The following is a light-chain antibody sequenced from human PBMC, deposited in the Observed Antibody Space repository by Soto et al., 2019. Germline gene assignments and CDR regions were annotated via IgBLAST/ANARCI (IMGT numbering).Light chain of an antibody. CDR1: ENFLYNSNNKNY. V-gene: IGKV4-1*01. CDR3: QQYYGTPWT. J-gene: IGKJ1*01. CDR2: WAS. Sequence: DIVMTQSPDTLALSLGEPAGANCKTSENFLYNSNNKNYLAWYQQKPGQPPRXLIYWASTRESGVPERFSGSGSGTDFTLTISSLQAEDVAVYFCQQYYGTPWTFGQGTKVDIK.